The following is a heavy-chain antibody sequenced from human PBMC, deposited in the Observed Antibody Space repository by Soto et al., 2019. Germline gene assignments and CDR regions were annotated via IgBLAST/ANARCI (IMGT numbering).Heavy chain of an antibody. D-gene: IGHD2-15*01. CDR3: ARDGSGGDTGDY. V-gene: IGHV3-21*01. J-gene: IGHJ4*02. CDR1: GFTFSKYS. CDR2: ISSSSSYI. Sequence: EVQLVESGGGLVKTGGSLRLSCAASGFTFSKYSMNWVRQAPGKGLVWVSSISSSSSYIYYADSVKGRFTTSRDSGKNSLYLRMNSLRAEDTAVYYCARDGSGGDTGDYWGQGTLVTVSS.